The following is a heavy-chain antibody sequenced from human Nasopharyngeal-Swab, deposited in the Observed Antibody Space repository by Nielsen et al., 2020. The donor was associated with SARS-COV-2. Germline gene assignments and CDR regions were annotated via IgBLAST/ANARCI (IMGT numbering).Heavy chain of an antibody. J-gene: IGHJ2*01. Sequence: GESLKISCAASGFTFNTYSMNWVRQAPGKGPEWVSSVSSTSTYIYYADSVKGRFTISRDNAENSLYLQMNSLRAEDTAVYYCARDLLSSWRAIGNWYFDLWGRGTLVTVSS. CDR3: ARDLLSSWRAIGNWYFDL. CDR1: GFTFNTYS. CDR2: VSSTSTYI. D-gene: IGHD6-13*01. V-gene: IGHV3-21*01.